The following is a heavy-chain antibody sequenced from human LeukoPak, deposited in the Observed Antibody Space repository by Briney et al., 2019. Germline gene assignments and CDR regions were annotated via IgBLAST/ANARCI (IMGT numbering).Heavy chain of an antibody. J-gene: IGHJ4*02. CDR2: IKQDGSEK. D-gene: IGHD3-10*01. CDR1: GFTFSIYW. Sequence: GGSLRLSCAASGFTFSIYWMSWVRQAPGKGLEWVANIKQDGSEKYYVDSVKGRFTISRDNAKNSLYLQMNSLRAEDTAVYYCARDFGLGELKEVYWGQGTLVTVSP. V-gene: IGHV3-7*01. CDR3: ARDFGLGELKEVY.